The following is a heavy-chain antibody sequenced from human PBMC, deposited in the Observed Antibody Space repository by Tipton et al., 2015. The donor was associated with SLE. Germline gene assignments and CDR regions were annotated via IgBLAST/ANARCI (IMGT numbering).Heavy chain of an antibody. Sequence: GSLRLSCTASGFTFGSYDMSWVRQAPGKGLEWLASIKQDGREKNYVDSVKGRFTISRDNAKNSLYLQMNSLRAEDTAMYYCSFWDYWGQGTLVTVSS. J-gene: IGHJ4*02. V-gene: IGHV3-7*01. CDR3: SFWDY. CDR1: GFTFGSYD. CDR2: IKQDGREK.